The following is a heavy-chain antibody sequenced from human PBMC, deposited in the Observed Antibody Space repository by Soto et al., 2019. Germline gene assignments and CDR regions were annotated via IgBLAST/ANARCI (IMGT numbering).Heavy chain of an antibody. CDR1: GYTFTSYG. D-gene: IGHD6-13*01. J-gene: IGHJ6*02. CDR2: ISAYNGNT. Sequence: ASLKVSCKASGYTFTSYGISWVRQAPGQGLEWMGWISAYNGNTNYAQKLQGRVTMTTDTSTSTAYMELRSLRSDDTAVYYCARGGGSSSSWPYYYYGMDVWGQGTTVTVSS. CDR3: ARGGGSSSSWPYYYYGMDV. V-gene: IGHV1-18*01.